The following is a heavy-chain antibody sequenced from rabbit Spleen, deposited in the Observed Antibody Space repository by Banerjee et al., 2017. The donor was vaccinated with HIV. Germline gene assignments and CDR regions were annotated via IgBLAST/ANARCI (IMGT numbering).Heavy chain of an antibody. Sequence: QEKLEESGGGLVKPEGSLTLTCTASGFSFTNKDVMCWVRQAPGKGLEWIGCINTITGKTVHATWAKGRFTISRASSTTVFLQMTSLTAADTATYFCAREVLYAAYAGFGDATIYYFDLWGQGTLVTVS. CDR1: GFSFTNKDV. D-gene: IGHD6-1*01. CDR3: AREVLYAAYAGFGDATIYYFDL. CDR2: INTITGKT. J-gene: IGHJ4*01. V-gene: IGHV1S45*01.